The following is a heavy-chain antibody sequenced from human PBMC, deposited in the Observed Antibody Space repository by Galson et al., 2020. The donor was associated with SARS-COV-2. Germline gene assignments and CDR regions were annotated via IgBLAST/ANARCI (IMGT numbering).Heavy chain of an antibody. J-gene: IGHJ4*02. CDR3: AKYGGIAAGGGTSFRCFDC. CDR2: IGRGGDT. CDR1: GLTFSTYA. V-gene: IGHV3-23*01. Sequence: GGSLRLSCAASGLTFSTYAMSWVRQAPGKGLEWVSTIGRGGDTHFADSVKGRFAISRDNPKNTLYLQMSSLRAEDTATYYCAKYGGIAAGGGTSFRCFDCWGQGTLVTVSS. D-gene: IGHD6-13*01.